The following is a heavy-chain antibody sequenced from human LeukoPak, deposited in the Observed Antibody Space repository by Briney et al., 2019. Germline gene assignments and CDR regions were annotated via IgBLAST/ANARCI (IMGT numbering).Heavy chain of an antibody. CDR2: ISGGGGST. CDR3: AKFCGACTHGLCSCLDY. Sequence: GGSLRLPCAASGFTFSSYAMNWVRQAPGKGLEWVSAISGGGGSTYYTDSGKGRFTISRDNSKKTLYLQMNILRAEDTAVYFCAKFCGACTHGLCSCLDYWGQGTLVTVSS. CDR1: GFTFSSYA. J-gene: IGHJ4*02. D-gene: IGHD2-8*01. V-gene: IGHV3-23*01.